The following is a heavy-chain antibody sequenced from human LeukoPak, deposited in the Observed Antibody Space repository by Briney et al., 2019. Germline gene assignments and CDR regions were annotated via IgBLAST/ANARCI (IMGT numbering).Heavy chain of an antibody. Sequence: KSGGSLRLSCAASGFTFTSYSMNWVRQAPGKGLEWVSSISSSSNYIYYADSVKGRFTISRDNAKNSLCLQMNSLRAEDTAVYYCAREPGDSSGWSEWGQGTLVTVSS. J-gene: IGHJ4*02. V-gene: IGHV3-21*01. D-gene: IGHD6-19*01. CDR3: AREPGDSSGWSE. CDR1: GFTFTSYS. CDR2: ISSSSNYI.